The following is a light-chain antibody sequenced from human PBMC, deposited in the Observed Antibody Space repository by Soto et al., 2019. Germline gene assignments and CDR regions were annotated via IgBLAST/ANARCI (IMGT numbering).Light chain of an antibody. V-gene: IGKV1-39*01. J-gene: IGKJ4*01. Sequence: DIQMTQSPSSLSASVGDRVTITCRASQSISSYLNWYQQKLGKAPKLLIYAASSLLSGVPSRFSGSGSGTDFTLTISSLQPEDFATYYCQQSYNTPLTFGGGTKVELK. CDR2: AAS. CDR1: QSISSY. CDR3: QQSYNTPLT.